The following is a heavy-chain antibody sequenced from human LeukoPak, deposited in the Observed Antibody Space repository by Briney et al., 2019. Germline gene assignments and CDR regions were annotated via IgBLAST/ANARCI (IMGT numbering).Heavy chain of an antibody. V-gene: IGHV4-31*03. J-gene: IGHJ5*02. CDR1: GGSISSGGYY. Sequence: SQTLSLTCTVSGGSISSGGYYWSWIRQHPGKGLEWIGYIYYSGSTYYNPSLKSRVTTSVDTSKNQFSLKLSSVTAADTAVYYCARSFSGSYYNVGLDWFDPWGQGTLVTASS. CDR2: IYYSGST. CDR3: ARSFSGSYYNVGLDWFDP. D-gene: IGHD3-10*01.